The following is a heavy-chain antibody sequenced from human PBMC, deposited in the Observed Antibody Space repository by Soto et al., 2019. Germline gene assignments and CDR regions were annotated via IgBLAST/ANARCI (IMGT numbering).Heavy chain of an antibody. CDR2: MQHTGNT. CDR3: AKDVSSRRWFDP. Sequence: QVQLQESGPGLVKPSETLSLTCAVSGASIRSYHWSWIRQPAGKGLEWIGRMQHTGNTNYNPSLKSRVTMSVDMSKNQISLKMTSVTAADTAVYFCAKDVSSRRWFDPWGQGILVIVSS. D-gene: IGHD3-16*01. J-gene: IGHJ5*02. V-gene: IGHV4-4*07. CDR1: GASIRSYH.